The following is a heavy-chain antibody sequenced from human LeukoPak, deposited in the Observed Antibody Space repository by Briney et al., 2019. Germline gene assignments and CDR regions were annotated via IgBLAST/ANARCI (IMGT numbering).Heavy chain of an antibody. CDR3: TRSGVRGTTWYFDY. CDR1: GFTFGDYA. Sequence: PGRSLRLSRTTSGFTFGDYAMNWVRQAPGRGLEWVGFIRSKAYGGTPEYAASVKGRFTISRDDSKTVAYLQMNSLKTDDTAVYYCTRSGVRGTTWYFDYWGQGTLATVSS. V-gene: IGHV3-49*04. CDR2: IRSKAYGGTP. D-gene: IGHD3-10*01. J-gene: IGHJ4*02.